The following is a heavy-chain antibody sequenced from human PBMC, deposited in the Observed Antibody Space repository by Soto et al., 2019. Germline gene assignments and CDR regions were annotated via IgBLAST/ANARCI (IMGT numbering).Heavy chain of an antibody. Sequence: QVQLVQSGAEVKKPGSSVKVSCKASGGTFSSYAISWVRQAPGQGLEWLGGIIPIFGTANYAQKYQGRVTITADQSTSTAYMDLSSLRSEDKAVYYCARRGYYDSSGYYQPDGMDVWGQGTTVTVSS. CDR1: GGTFSSYA. CDR2: IIPIFGTA. CDR3: ARRGYYDSSGYYQPDGMDV. J-gene: IGHJ6*02. D-gene: IGHD3-22*01. V-gene: IGHV1-69*01.